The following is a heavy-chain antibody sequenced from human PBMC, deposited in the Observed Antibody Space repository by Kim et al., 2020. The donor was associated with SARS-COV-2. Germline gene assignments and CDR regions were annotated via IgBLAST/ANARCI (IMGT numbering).Heavy chain of an antibody. V-gene: IGHV4-39*01. CDR3: ARPSSRFGEYAL. J-gene: IGHJ4*02. CDR2: VYYTGDT. CDR1: GGSISTAFY. D-gene: IGHD3-10*01. Sequence: SETLSLTCTVSGGSISTAFYWGWIRQPPGKGLVWIGSVYYTGDTYYSPSLKGRVTIYVDTSKNQFSLDVNSVTAADTAMYYCARPSSRFGEYALWGQETLVTVFS.